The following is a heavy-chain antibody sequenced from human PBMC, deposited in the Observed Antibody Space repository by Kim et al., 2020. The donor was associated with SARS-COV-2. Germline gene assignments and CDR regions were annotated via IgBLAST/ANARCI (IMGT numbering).Heavy chain of an antibody. CDR2: ISSSSSYT. D-gene: IGHD2-2*02. V-gene: IGHV3-11*06. CDR3: ARDAPYMAPILYGMDV. J-gene: IGHJ6*04. CDR1: GFTFSDHY. Sequence: GGSLRLSCAASGFTFSDHYMSWIRQAPGKGLEWVSYISSSSSYTNYADSVKGRFTISRDNAKNSLYLQMNSLRAEDTAVYYCARDAPYMAPILYGMDVWGEGTTGTVSP.